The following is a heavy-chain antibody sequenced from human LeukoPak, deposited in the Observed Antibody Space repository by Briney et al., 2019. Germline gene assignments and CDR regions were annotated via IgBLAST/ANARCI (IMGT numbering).Heavy chain of an antibody. CDR3: AKALYSDRSSNYQPTLDY. J-gene: IGHJ4*02. CDR1: GFTFSSYW. CDR2: IKQDGSEK. Sequence: GGSLRLSCAASGFTFSSYWMSWVRQAPGKGLEWVANIKQDGSEKYYVDSVKGRFTISRDNAKNSLYLQMNSLRAEDTAVYYCAKALYSDRSSNYQPTLDYWGQGTLVTVSS. D-gene: IGHD3-22*01. V-gene: IGHV3-7*01.